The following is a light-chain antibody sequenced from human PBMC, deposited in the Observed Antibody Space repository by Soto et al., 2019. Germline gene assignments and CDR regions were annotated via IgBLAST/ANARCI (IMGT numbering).Light chain of an antibody. Sequence: IVLTQSPGTLSLSPGERATLSCRASQSVSNTFLAWYQKRPGQAPRLLIYGASNRATGTPDRFSGSGSGTDFTLTISSLQPEDVATYYCQKYNSAPFTFGPGTKVDIK. V-gene: IGKV3-20*01. CDR2: GAS. CDR1: QSVSNTF. CDR3: QKYNSAPFT. J-gene: IGKJ3*01.